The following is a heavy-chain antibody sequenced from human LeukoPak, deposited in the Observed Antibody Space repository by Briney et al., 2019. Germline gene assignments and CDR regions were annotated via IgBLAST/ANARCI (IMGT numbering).Heavy chain of an antibody. D-gene: IGHD5-12*01. V-gene: IGHV4-39*01. CDR1: GGSISSSSYY. J-gene: IGHJ4*02. CDR3: ARLGSGYASFDY. Sequence: PSQTLSLTCTVSGGSISSSSYYWGWIRQPPGKGLEWIGSIYYSGSTYYNPPLKSRVTISVDTSKNQFSLKLSSVTAADTAVYYCARLGSGYASFDYWGQGTLVTVSS. CDR2: IYYSGST.